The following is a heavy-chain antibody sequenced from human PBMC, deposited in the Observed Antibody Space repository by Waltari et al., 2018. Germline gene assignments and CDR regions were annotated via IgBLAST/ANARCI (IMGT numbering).Heavy chain of an antibody. CDR3: ARSDRLRQLALDY. D-gene: IGHD6-6*01. CDR2: INPNSGGT. CDR1: RYPFTGYY. V-gene: IGHV1-2*02. Sequence: QVQLVQSGAEGKKPGASVKLSCKASRYPFTGYYMHWVRQAPGQGLEWMGWINPNSGGTNYAQKFQGRVTMTRDTSISTAYMELSRLRSDDTAVYYCARSDRLRQLALDYWGQGTLVTVSS. J-gene: IGHJ4*02.